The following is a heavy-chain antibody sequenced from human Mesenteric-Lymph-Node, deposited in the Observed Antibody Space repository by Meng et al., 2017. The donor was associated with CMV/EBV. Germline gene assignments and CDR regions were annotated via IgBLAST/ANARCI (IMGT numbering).Heavy chain of an antibody. Sequence: CPFSGFALSTSGVGVACLRQPPGKPLEWLALIYWNDDKRYSPSLKSRLTITKDTSKNQVVLTMTNMDPVDTATYYCAHSDIWLQYFDYWGQGTLVTVSS. CDR3: AHSDIWLQYFDY. CDR1: GFALSTSGVG. CDR2: IYWNDDK. D-gene: IGHD5-24*01. J-gene: IGHJ4*02. V-gene: IGHV2-5*01.